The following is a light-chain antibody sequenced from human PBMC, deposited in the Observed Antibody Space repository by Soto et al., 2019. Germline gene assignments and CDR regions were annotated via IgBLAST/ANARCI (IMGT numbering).Light chain of an antibody. CDR1: QSVSSNS. Sequence: EVVLTQSPGTLSLSQGERATLSCRASQSVSSNSLAWYQQKPGQAPRLLIYAASSRTTGIPDRFSGSGSGTDFTLTMSRLEPEDFAVYYCQQYGRSPLTFGQGTKVEIK. V-gene: IGKV3-20*01. J-gene: IGKJ1*01. CDR2: AAS. CDR3: QQYGRSPLT.